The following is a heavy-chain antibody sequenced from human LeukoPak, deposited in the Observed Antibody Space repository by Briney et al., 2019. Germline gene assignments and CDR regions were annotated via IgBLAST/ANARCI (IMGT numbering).Heavy chain of an antibody. Sequence: SETLSLTCTVSGGSISSSSYYWGWIRQPPGEGLEWIGSIYYSGSTNYNPSLKSRVTISVDTSKNQFSLKLSSVTAADTAVYYCASYDYIGGNFDYWGQGTLVTVSS. J-gene: IGHJ4*02. CDR2: IYYSGST. CDR3: ASYDYIGGNFDY. CDR1: GGSISSSSYY. D-gene: IGHD5-12*01. V-gene: IGHV4-39*07.